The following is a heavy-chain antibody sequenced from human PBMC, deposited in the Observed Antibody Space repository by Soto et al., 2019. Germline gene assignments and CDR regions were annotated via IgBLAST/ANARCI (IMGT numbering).Heavy chain of an antibody. J-gene: IGHJ4*02. D-gene: IGHD3-22*01. CDR1: GFTFSSYG. V-gene: IGHV3-30*03. CDR3: VGGYYFGDY. CDR2: ISSDGSNK. Sequence: QVQLVESGGGVVQPGRSLRLSCAASGFTFSSYGMHWVRQAPGKGLEWVAVISSDGSNKYYADSVKGRFTISKENSKNTLYLQMNSLRAEDTAVYYCVGGYYFGDYWGQGTLVTVSS.